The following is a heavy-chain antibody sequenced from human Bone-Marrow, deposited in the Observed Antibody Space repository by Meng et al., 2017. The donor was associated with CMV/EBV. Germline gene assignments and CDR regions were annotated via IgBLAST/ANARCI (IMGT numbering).Heavy chain of an antibody. D-gene: IGHD1-26*01. CDR2: IRTKPYGETT. Sequence: GGSLRLSCTASGFTFGDYAMNWVRQAPGKGLEWVGFIRTKPYGETTEYAASVKGRFTISRDDSKSVAYLQMDSLRVEDTAVYFCARARVRGSKGGFDYWGQGTLVTVSS. V-gene: IGHV3-49*04. J-gene: IGHJ4*02. CDR1: GFTFGDYA. CDR3: ARARVRGSKGGFDY.